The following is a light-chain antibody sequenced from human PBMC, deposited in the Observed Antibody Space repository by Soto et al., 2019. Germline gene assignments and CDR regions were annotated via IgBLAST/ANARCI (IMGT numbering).Light chain of an antibody. Sequence: QSALTQPASVSGSPGQSITISCTGTSSDVGGYNYVSWYQQHPGKAPKLMIYEVSNRPSGVSNRFSGSKSAYTASLTISGLQPDDEADYYCCSYAGADSAPYVLGTGTKLTVL. J-gene: IGLJ1*01. CDR3: CSYAGADSAPYV. V-gene: IGLV2-14*01. CDR2: EVS. CDR1: SSDVGGYNY.